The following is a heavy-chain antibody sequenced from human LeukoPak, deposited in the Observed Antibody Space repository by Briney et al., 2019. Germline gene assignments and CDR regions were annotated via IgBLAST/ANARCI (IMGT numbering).Heavy chain of an antibody. V-gene: IGHV3-74*01. CDR1: GLTLSGNW. J-gene: IGHJ4*02. Sequence: GGSLRLSCAASGLTLSGNWMHWVRQAPGKGLVWVSRINSGGSSTSYADSVKGRFTIYRDNSKNPLYMQMNSLRAEDTAVYYCARDDLDDYGDYNPDYWGQGPLVTVSS. D-gene: IGHD4-17*01. CDR2: INSGGSST. CDR3: ARDDLDDYGDYNPDY.